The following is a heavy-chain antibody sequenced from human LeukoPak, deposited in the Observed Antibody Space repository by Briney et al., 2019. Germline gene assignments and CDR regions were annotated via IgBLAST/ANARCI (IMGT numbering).Heavy chain of an antibody. J-gene: IGHJ5*02. Sequence: SETLSLTCTVSGDSISTYYWSWIRQPPGKGLEWIGYIYYSGSTNYNPSLKSRVTISVDTSKNQFSLKLSSVTAADAAVYYCAGHVEAAYNWFDPWGQGTLVTVSS. CDR2: IYYSGST. V-gene: IGHV4-59*08. CDR1: GDSISTYY. D-gene: IGHD6-25*01. CDR3: AGHVEAAYNWFDP.